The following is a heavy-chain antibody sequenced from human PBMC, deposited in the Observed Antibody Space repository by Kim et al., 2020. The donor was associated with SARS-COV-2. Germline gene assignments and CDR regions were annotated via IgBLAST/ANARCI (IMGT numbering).Heavy chain of an antibody. CDR3: AKEAYYDFWRYFDY. D-gene: IGHD3-3*01. CDR1: GFTFSSYG. J-gene: IGHJ4*02. Sequence: GGSLRLSCAASGFTFSSYGMHWVRQAPGKGLEWVAVISYDGSNEYYADSVKGRFTISRDNSKNTLYLQMNSLRAEDTAVYYCAKEAYYDFWRYFDYWGQGTLVTVSS. CDR2: ISYDGSNE. V-gene: IGHV3-30*18.